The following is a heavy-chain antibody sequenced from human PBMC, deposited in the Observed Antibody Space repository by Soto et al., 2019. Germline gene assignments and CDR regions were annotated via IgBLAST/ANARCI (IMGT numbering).Heavy chain of an antibody. Sequence: SVKVSCKASGGTFSSYAISWVRQAPGQGLEWMGGIIPIFGTANYAQKFQGRVTITADESTSTAYMELSSLRSEDTAVYYCARENGYYYDSSGYYFDYWGQGTLVIVPQ. CDR3: ARENGYYYDSSGYYFDY. V-gene: IGHV1-69*13. J-gene: IGHJ4*02. D-gene: IGHD3-22*01. CDR2: IIPIFGTA. CDR1: GGTFSSYA.